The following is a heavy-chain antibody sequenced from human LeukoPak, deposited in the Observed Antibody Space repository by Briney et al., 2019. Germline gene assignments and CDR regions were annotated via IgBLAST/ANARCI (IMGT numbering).Heavy chain of an antibody. Sequence: GGTLRLSCVASGFTFSSYSMNWVRQAPGKGLEWVGFIRCKAYSGTTEYAASVKGRFTISRADSKSIAYLQMNSLKTEDTAVYYCTRPTGYFAVHQFDYWGQGTLVTVSS. CDR1: GFTFSSYS. V-gene: IGHV3-49*04. J-gene: IGHJ4*02. D-gene: IGHD3-9*01. CDR3: TRPTGYFAVHQFDY. CDR2: IRCKAYSGTT.